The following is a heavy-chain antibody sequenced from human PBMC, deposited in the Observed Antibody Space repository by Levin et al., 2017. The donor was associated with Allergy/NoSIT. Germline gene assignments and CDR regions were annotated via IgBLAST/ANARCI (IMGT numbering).Heavy chain of an antibody. CDR1: GFTLSTYG. CDR2: IWYDGSNR. D-gene: IGHD3/OR15-3a*01. V-gene: IGHV3-33*01. Sequence: SCAASGFTLSTYGMHWVRQAPGKGLEWVAIIWYDGSNRYYADSVKGRFFIARDNSKNTVYLQMNSLRAEDSAVYYCAREMDPDSYYYYMDVWGKGTTVTVSS. CDR3: AREMDPDSYYYYMDV. J-gene: IGHJ6*03.